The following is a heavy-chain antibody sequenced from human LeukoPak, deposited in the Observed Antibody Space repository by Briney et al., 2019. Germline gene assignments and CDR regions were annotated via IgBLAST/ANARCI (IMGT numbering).Heavy chain of an antibody. D-gene: IGHD3-22*01. CDR2: IMPIFGRA. Sequence: SVKVSCECSVGTFSSYAISWVGQARGQGLEGMGGIMPIFGRANYAQKFQGRVTITTDESTSTAYMELSSLRSEDTAVYYCAVVIEYYYYYMDVWGKGTTVTVSS. CDR1: VGTFSSYA. CDR3: AVVIEYYYYYMDV. V-gene: IGHV1-69*05. J-gene: IGHJ6*03.